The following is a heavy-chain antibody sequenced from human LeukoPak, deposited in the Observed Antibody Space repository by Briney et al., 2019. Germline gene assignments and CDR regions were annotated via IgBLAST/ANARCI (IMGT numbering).Heavy chain of an antibody. CDR1: GFTFSYYN. J-gene: IGHJ4*02. Sequence: GGSLRLSCAASGFTFSYYNMNWVRQAPGKGLEWVANIKQDGSKKSYVDSVKGRFTISRDNAKNSLYLQMNSLRAEDTAIYYCTRVGYIDEGIDYWGQGTLVTVSS. D-gene: IGHD5-24*01. CDR3: TRVGYIDEGIDY. V-gene: IGHV3-7*04. CDR2: IKQDGSKK.